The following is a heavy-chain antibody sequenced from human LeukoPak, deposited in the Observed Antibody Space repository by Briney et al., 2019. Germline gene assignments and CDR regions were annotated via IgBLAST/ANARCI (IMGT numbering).Heavy chain of an antibody. V-gene: IGHV3-7*01. D-gene: IGHD2-21*02. Sequence: GGSLRLSCAASGFSFSSYWMGWVRQAPGKGLEWVAYIIQDGSEKYYLDSVKGRFTISRDNSKNTLYLQMNSLRAEDTAVYYCAKIAAANCGGDCYSGAYYFDYWGQGTLVTVSS. CDR3: AKIAAANCGGDCYSGAYYFDY. J-gene: IGHJ4*02. CDR2: IIQDGSEK. CDR1: GFSFSSYW.